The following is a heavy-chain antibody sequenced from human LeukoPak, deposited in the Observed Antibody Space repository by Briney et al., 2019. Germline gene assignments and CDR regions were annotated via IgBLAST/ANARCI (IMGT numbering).Heavy chain of an antibody. D-gene: IGHD4-17*01. CDR3: AKVQTLDYGDAFDI. CDR1: GFTFDDYA. Sequence: GGPLRLSCAASGFTFDDYAMHWVRQAPGKGLEWVSGISWNSGSIGYADSVKGRFTISRDNAKNSLYLQMNSLRAEDTALYYCAKVQTLDYGDAFDIWGQGTMVTVSS. J-gene: IGHJ3*02. CDR2: ISWNSGSI. V-gene: IGHV3-9*01.